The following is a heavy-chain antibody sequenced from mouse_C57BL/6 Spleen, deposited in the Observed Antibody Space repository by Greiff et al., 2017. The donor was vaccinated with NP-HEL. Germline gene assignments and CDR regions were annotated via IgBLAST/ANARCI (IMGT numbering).Heavy chain of an antibody. CDR3: ARDGYYAMDY. J-gene: IGHJ4*01. Sequence: VQLQQSGAELARPGASVKMSCKASGYTFTSYTMHWVKQRPGQGLEWIGYINPSSGYTKYNQKFKDKATLTADKSSSTAYMQLRSLTSEDSAVYYCARDGYYAMDYWGQGTSVTVSS. CDR1: GYTFTSYT. CDR2: INPSSGYT. V-gene: IGHV1-4*01. D-gene: IGHD2-3*01.